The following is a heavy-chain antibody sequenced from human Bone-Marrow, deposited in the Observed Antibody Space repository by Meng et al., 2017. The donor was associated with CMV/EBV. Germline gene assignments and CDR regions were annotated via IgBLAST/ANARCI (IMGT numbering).Heavy chain of an antibody. D-gene: IGHD3-22*01. CDR2: INPNSGGT. CDR1: GYTFTGYY. V-gene: IGHV1-2*02. Sequence: ASVKVSCKASGYTFTGYYMHWVRQAPGQGLEWMGWINPNSGGTNYAQKFQGRVTMTRDTSIRTAYMELSGLGSDDTVVYYGATKYYYDSSSFLRPRNWSQGTLVTASS. CDR3: ATKYYYDSSSFLRPRN. J-gene: IGHJ4*02.